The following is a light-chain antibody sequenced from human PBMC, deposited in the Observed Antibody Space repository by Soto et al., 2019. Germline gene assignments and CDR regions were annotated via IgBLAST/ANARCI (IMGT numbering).Light chain of an antibody. V-gene: IGLV2-14*03. Sequence: QSALTQPASVSGSPGQSITISCTGINSDVGNYNYVSLYQQHPGKAPKLIMSDVSNRPSGISDRFSGSKSGNTDSLTIYGLQAEYDGDYYCNSQMDSDTVVFGGGTKLTVL. J-gene: IGLJ2*01. CDR2: DVS. CDR3: NSQMDSDTVV. CDR1: NSDVGNYNY.